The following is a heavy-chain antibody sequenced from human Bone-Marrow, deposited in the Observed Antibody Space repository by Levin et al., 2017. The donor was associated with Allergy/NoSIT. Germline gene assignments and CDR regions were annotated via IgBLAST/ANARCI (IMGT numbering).Heavy chain of an antibody. J-gene: IGHJ6*02. CDR1: GFNFSIYG. Sequence: GGSLRLSCAASGFNFSIYGMNWVRQAPGKGLEWVSSISSSSSNIYHADSLKGRFTISRDNAKNSLYLQMKSLRAEDTAVYYCARDRTNGNLTNYGMDVWGQGTTVTVSS. V-gene: IGHV3-21*04. D-gene: IGHD3-9*01. CDR2: ISSSSSNI. CDR3: ARDRTNGNLTNYGMDV.